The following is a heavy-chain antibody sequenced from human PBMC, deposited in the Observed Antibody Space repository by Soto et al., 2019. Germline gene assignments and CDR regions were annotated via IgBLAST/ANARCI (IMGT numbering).Heavy chain of an antibody. Sequence: PSETLSLTCAVYGGSFSGYYWSWIRQPPGKGLEWIGEINHSGSTNYNPSLKSRVTISVDTSKNQFSLKLSSVTAADTAVYYCARGPRHSPPLKIARFDYWGQGTLVTVSS. V-gene: IGHV4-34*01. CDR3: ARGPRHSPPLKIARFDY. J-gene: IGHJ4*02. CDR2: INHSGST. CDR1: GGSFSGYY. D-gene: IGHD4-4*01.